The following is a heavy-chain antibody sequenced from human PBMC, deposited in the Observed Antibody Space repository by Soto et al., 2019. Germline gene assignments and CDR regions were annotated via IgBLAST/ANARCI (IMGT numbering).Heavy chain of an antibody. CDR1: VFTFSDYE. V-gene: IGHV3-48*03. D-gene: IGHD1-7*01. CDR3: ARANYLRGLDV. CDR2: ISSRGTTI. J-gene: IGHJ6*02. Sequence: PGGSLRLSCAASVFTFSDYELSWVRQGPGKGPEWVSRISSRGTTIHYADSVKGRVTISRDNAKNSLFLQMNGLRAEDTGVYYCARANYLRGLDVWGQGTTVTVSS.